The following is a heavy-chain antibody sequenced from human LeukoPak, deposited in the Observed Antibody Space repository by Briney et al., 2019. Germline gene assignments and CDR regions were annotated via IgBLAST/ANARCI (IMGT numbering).Heavy chain of an antibody. CDR3: ARVTYNGYQHFDH. CDR1: GGSISTNAYY. Sequence: PSETLSLTCTGSGGSISTNAYYWGWIRQPPGKGLEWITEIHHTGTTYYTPSLKSRVTISVDTSNNHFSLKLNSVTAADTAVYYCARVTYNGYQHFDHWGQGILVTVSS. V-gene: IGHV4-39*07. D-gene: IGHD3-10*01. CDR2: IHHTGTT. J-gene: IGHJ4*02.